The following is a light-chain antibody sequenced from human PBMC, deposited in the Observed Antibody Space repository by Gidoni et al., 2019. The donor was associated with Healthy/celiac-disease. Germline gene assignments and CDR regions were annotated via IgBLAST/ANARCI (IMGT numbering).Light chain of an antibody. CDR1: QSVSSY. Sequence: ELVLTQSPATLSLSPGERATLSCRASQSVSSYLAWYQQKPGQAPRLLFYDASNRATGIPARFSGSGSGTDFTLTISSLEPEDFAVYYCQQRSNWPPITFGQGTRLEIK. CDR3: QQRSNWPPIT. J-gene: IGKJ5*01. V-gene: IGKV3-11*01. CDR2: DAS.